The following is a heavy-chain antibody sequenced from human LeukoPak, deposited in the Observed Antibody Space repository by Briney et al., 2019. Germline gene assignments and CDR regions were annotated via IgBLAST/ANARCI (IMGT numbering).Heavy chain of an antibody. J-gene: IGHJ4*02. V-gene: IGHV3-74*01. CDR1: GFAFSSYW. Sequence: PGGSLRLSCAASGFAFSSYWMHWVRHVPGKGLVWVSRINPGGSSTAHADSVKGRFTISRDNAKNTLYLQMNSLRAEDTAVYYCARSNQADDYWGQGTLVTVSS. CDR3: ARSNQADDY. D-gene: IGHD4-11*01. CDR2: INPGGSST.